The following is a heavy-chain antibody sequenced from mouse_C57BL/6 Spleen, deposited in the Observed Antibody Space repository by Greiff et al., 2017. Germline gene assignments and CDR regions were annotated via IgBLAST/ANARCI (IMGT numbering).Heavy chain of an antibody. CDR3: ARGYGSSHWYIDD. CDR1: GYTFTDYY. Sequence: VQLQQSGPELVKPGASVKISCKASGYTFTDYYMNWVKQSHGKSLEWIGDINPNNGGTSYTQKFKGKATLTVDKSSSTAYMELRSLTSEDSAVYYFARGYGSSHWYIDDWGTGTAVTVSS. V-gene: IGHV1-26*01. J-gene: IGHJ1*03. CDR2: INPNNGGT. D-gene: IGHD1-1*01.